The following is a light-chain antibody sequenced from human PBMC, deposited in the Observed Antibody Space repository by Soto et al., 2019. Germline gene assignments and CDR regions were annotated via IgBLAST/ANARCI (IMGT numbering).Light chain of an antibody. Sequence: QSVLTQPASVSGSPGQSITISCTGTSSDVGGYNYVSWYQQHPGKAPKFMIYDVSNRPSGVSNRFSGSKSGNTASLTISGLQAEEEADYYCSSYITSNTRQIFFGTGTKVTVL. J-gene: IGLJ1*01. CDR1: SSDVGGYNY. CDR3: SSYITSNTRQIF. V-gene: IGLV2-14*01. CDR2: DVS.